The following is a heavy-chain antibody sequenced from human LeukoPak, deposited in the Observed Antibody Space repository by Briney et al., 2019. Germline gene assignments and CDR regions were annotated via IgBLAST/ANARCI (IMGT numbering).Heavy chain of an antibody. CDR1: GFTFSSYW. J-gene: IGHJ5*02. V-gene: IGHV3-7*01. D-gene: IGHD6-19*01. Sequence: GGSLRLSCAASGFTFSSYWMSWVRQAPGKGLEWVANIKQDGSEKYYVDSVKGRFNISRDNAKNSLYLQMNSLRAEDTAVYYCARGGGSSGWYRGNWFDPWGQGTLVTVSS. CDR3: ARGGGSSGWYRGNWFDP. CDR2: IKQDGSEK.